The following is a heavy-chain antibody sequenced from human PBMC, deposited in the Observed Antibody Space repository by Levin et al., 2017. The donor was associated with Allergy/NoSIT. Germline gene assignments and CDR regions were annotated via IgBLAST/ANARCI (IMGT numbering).Heavy chain of an antibody. J-gene: IGHJ4*02. CDR1: GGSFRGSY. CDR2: ITHSGST. D-gene: IGHD3-9*01. CDR3: ARQCYDILTGYYNFDY. Sequence: SQTLSLTCAIYGGSFRGSYWSWIRQPPGKGLEWIGEITHSGSTNYNPSLKSRVTISIDTSKNQFSLKLSSVTAADTAVYYCARQCYDILTGYYNFDYWGQGTLVTVSS. V-gene: IGHV4-34*01.